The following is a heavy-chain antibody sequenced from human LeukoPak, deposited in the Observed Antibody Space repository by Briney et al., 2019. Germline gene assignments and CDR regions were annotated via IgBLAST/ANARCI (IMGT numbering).Heavy chain of an antibody. CDR1: GGSISSSSYF. J-gene: IGHJ4*02. Sequence: SETLSLTCTVSGGSISSSSYFWGWIRQPPGKGLEWIGNIYYSGSTYYNPSLKSRLTISVDTSKNQFSLKLSSVTAADTAVYYCARDLDYGDYVGQGTLVTVSS. CDR2: IYYSGST. V-gene: IGHV4-39*07. CDR3: ARDLDYGDY.